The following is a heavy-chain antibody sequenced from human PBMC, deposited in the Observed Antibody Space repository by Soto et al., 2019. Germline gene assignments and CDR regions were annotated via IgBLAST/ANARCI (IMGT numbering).Heavy chain of an antibody. V-gene: IGHV3-30*03. CDR3: ASLSAIQLLLSGMDV. J-gene: IGHJ6*02. Sequence: HPGGSLRLSCAASGFTFSSYGMHWVRQAPGKGLEWVAVISYDGSNKYYADSVKGRFTISRDNSKNTLYLQMNSLRAEDTAVYYCASLSAIQLLLSGMDVWGQGTTVTVSS. D-gene: IGHD2-2*01. CDR2: ISYDGSNK. CDR1: GFTFSSYG.